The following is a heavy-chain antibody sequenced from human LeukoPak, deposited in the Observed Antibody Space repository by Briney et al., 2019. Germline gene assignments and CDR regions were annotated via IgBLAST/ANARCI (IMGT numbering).Heavy chain of an antibody. CDR3: AIANYDFWSGYFIDKGPFDP. J-gene: IGHJ5*02. CDR2: ISAYNGNA. D-gene: IGHD3-3*01. Sequence: ASVKVSCKASAYTFTKYGITWVRQAPGQGLEWMGWISAYNGNANYAQKFQGRVFMTTDTSTTTAYMGLRRLRSDDTAVYYCAIANYDFWSGYFIDKGPFDPWGQGTLVTVS. V-gene: IGHV1-18*01. CDR1: AYTFTKYG.